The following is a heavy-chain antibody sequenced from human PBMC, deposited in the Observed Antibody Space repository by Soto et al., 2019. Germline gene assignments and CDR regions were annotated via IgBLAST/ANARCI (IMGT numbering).Heavy chain of an antibody. Sequence: QVQLVESGGGVVQPGRSLRLSCAASGFTFTNYGMHWVRQAPGKGLEWVAVIWYDGSNKYYADSVKGPFTISKDNSQNTLELQMNNLRAEDTAMYYCTRDPYGGSRYYFDSWGQGTLVTVSS. J-gene: IGHJ4*02. CDR3: TRDPYGGSRYYFDS. CDR2: IWYDGSNK. V-gene: IGHV3-33*01. CDR1: GFTFTNYG. D-gene: IGHD1-26*01.